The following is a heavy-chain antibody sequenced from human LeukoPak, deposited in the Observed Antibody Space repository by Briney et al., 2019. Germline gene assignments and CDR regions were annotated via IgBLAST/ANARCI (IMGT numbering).Heavy chain of an antibody. J-gene: IGHJ3*02. CDR1: GFTFNSYA. Sequence: GGSLRLSCAASGFTFNSYAMSWVRQAPGKGLEWVSYISSSGSTIYYADSVTGRFTISRDNAKNSLYLQMNSLRAEDTAVYYCARDMPYDFWSGFDAFDIWGQGTMVTVSS. D-gene: IGHD3-3*01. V-gene: IGHV3-48*04. CDR3: ARDMPYDFWSGFDAFDI. CDR2: ISSSGSTI.